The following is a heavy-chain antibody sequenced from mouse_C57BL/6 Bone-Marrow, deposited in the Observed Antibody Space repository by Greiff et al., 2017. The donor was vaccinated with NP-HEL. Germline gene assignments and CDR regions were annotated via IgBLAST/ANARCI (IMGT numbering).Heavy chain of an antibody. CDR3: ARWGIRRNYYAMDY. V-gene: IGHV1-81*01. CDR2: IYPRSGNT. CDR1: GYTFTSYG. D-gene: IGHD2-12*01. J-gene: IGHJ4*01. Sequence: QVQLQQSGAELARPGASVKLSCKASGYTFTSYGISWVKQRTGQGLEWIGEIYPRSGNTYYNEKFKGKATLTADKSSSTAYMELRSLTSEDSAVYFCARWGIRRNYYAMDYWGQGTSVTVSS.